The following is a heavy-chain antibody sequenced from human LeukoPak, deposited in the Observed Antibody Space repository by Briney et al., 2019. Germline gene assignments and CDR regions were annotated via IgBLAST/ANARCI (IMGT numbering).Heavy chain of an antibody. Sequence: ASVKVSCKASGGTFSSYAISWVRQAPGQGLEWMGGIIPIFGTANYAQKFQGRVTITADKSTSTAYMELSSLRSEDTAVYYCARAVLLGRYYFDYWGQGTLVTVSS. CDR1: GGTFSSYA. D-gene: IGHD2-21*01. CDR2: IIPIFGTA. J-gene: IGHJ4*02. V-gene: IGHV1-69*06. CDR3: ARAVLLGRYYFDY.